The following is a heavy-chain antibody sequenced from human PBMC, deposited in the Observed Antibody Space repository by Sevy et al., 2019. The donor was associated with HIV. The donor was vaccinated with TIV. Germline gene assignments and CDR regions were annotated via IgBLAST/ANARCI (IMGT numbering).Heavy chain of an antibody. D-gene: IGHD2-21*01. CDR1: GASISSSTYY. CDR2: VYFSGST. V-gene: IGHV4-39*01. Sequence: SETLSLTCSVSGASISSSTYYWGWIRQPPGKGLEWIGSVYFSGSTRYNPSLKSRVTISVDTSKNQFSLNLNSVTAADTAMYYCARHLIGDLYFFGYWGQGTLVTVSS. J-gene: IGHJ4*02. CDR3: ARHLIGDLYFFGY.